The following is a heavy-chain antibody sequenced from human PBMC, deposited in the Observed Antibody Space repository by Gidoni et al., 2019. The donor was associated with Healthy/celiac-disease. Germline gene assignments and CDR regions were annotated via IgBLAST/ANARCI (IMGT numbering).Heavy chain of an antibody. J-gene: IGHJ6*02. V-gene: IGHV3-15*01. CDR2: IKSKTDGGTT. Sequence: EVQLVESGGGLVKPGGSLRLSCAASGFTFSNAWMSWVRQAPGKGREWVGRIKSKTDGGTTDYAAPVKGRFTISRDDSKNTLYLQMNSLKTEDTAVYYCTTDLSGSYHYYYGMDVWGQGTTVTVSS. CDR3: TTDLSGSYHYYYGMDV. D-gene: IGHD1-26*01. CDR1: GFTFSNAW.